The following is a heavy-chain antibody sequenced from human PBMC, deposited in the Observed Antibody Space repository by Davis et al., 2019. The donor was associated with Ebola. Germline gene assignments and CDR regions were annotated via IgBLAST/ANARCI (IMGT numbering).Heavy chain of an antibody. CDR2: ISGSGGST. CDR3: ARHGTDIMTSYFDY. Sequence: GESLKISCAASGFTFSSYAMSWVRQAPGKGLEWVSAISGSGGSTYYADSVKGRFTISRDNSKNTLYLQMNSLRAEDTAVYYCARHGTDIMTSYFDYWGQGTTVTVSS. D-gene: IGHD2-8*01. CDR1: GFTFSSYA. J-gene: IGHJ4*03. V-gene: IGHV3-23*01.